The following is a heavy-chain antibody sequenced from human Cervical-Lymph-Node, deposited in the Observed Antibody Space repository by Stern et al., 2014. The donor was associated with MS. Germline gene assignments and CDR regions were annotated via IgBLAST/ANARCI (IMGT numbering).Heavy chain of an antibody. V-gene: IGHV5-51*01. Sequence: EVHLVESGPEVKRPGESLKISCQASGYTFTSYWIGWVRQMPGKGLEWIAIIFPDASDIKYSPSFQAQVPITADKPSSTAYLQWNNLKAADTAIYYCARQRYFDYWGQGTLVTVSS. J-gene: IGHJ4*02. CDR2: IFPDASDI. CDR1: GYTFTSYW. CDR3: ARQRYFDY.